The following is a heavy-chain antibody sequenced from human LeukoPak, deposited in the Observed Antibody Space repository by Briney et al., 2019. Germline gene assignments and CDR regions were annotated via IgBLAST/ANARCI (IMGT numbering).Heavy chain of an antibody. D-gene: IGHD5-24*01. CDR3: ARARRWLQLDFDY. CDR1: GFTFSSYG. V-gene: IGHV3-30*19. CDR2: ISYDGSNK. J-gene: IGHJ4*02. Sequence: GGSLRLSCAASGFTFSSYGMHWVRQAPGKGLEWVAVISYDGSNKYYVDSVKGRFTISRDNSKNTLYLQMNSLRAEDMAVYYCARARRWLQLDFDYWGQGTLVTVSS.